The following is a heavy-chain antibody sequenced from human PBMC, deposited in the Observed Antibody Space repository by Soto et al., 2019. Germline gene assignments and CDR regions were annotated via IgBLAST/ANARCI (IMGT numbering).Heavy chain of an antibody. Sequence: EVQLLESGGDLVQPGGSLRLSCAASGFTFTIFAMSWVRQSPGKGLEWVSTISGSGGSTYYADAVKGRFTISRDNSMGILYLQMKTQRTEDMEIYYCTRLAYSNFFWVLDAWGQGTLVTASS. CDR1: GFTFTIFA. CDR2: ISGSGGST. D-gene: IGHD1-26*01. V-gene: IGHV3-23*01. CDR3: TRLAYSNFFWVLDA. J-gene: IGHJ5*02.